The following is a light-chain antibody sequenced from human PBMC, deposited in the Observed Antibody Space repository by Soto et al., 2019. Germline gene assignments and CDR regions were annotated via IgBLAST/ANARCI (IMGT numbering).Light chain of an antibody. CDR3: MQGTHVLT. V-gene: IGKV2-30*01. CDR2: KVS. J-gene: IGKJ4*02. Sequence: DVVMTQSPLSLPVTLGQPASISCRSTQSLVYSDGNTYLNWFQQRPGQSPRRLIYKVSNRDSGVPDRFSGSGSCTDFTLKISRGEAEDVGVYYCMQGTHVLTFGGGTKVEIK. CDR1: QSLVYSDGNTY.